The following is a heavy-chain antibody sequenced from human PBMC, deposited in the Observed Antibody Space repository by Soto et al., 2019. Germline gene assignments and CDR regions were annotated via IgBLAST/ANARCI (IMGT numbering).Heavy chain of an antibody. Sequence: SETLSLTCAVYGGSFSGYYWSWIRQPPGKGLDWIGEINHSGSTNYNPSLKSRVTISVDTSKNQFSLKLSSVTAADTAVYYCARGRIRTCSSTSCYGGWFDPWGQGTLVTVSS. V-gene: IGHV4-34*01. J-gene: IGHJ5*02. CDR1: GGSFSGYY. CDR3: ARGRIRTCSSTSCYGGWFDP. D-gene: IGHD2-2*01. CDR2: INHSGST.